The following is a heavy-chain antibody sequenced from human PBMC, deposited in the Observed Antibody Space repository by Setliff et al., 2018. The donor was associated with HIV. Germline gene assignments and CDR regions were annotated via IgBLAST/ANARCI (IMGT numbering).Heavy chain of an antibody. V-gene: IGHV5-51*01. CDR3: ARLDSSGYYRSFDV. D-gene: IGHD3-22*01. Sequence: PGESLKISCKASGYTFTNYWTAWVRQMPGKGLEWMGIIHPREFDIKYSQSFQGQATISADKSLSTAYLQWNSLKASDTALYYWARLDSSGYYRSFDVWGKGTMVTVSS. J-gene: IGHJ3*01. CDR1: GYTFTNYW. CDR2: IHPREFDI.